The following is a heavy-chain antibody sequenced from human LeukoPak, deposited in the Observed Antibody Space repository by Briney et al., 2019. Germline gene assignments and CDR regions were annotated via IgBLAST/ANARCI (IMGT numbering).Heavy chain of an antibody. D-gene: IGHD6-13*01. J-gene: IGHJ5*02. V-gene: IGHV4-4*09. Sequence: PSETLSLTCTVSGDSISSHYWSWLRRPPGKGLEWIGYIHTSGSPNYNPSLKSRVTISVDTSQNQLSLKLTSVTAADTAAYYCARQSSAAGTFWFDPWGQGTLVTVSS. CDR2: IHTSGSP. CDR1: GDSISSHY. CDR3: ARQSSAAGTFWFDP.